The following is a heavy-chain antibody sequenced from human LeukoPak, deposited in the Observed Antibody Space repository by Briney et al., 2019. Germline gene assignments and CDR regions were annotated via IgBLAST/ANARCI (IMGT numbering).Heavy chain of an antibody. V-gene: IGHV3-23*01. D-gene: IGHD2-15*01. CDR1: GFTFSSYA. Sequence: GGSLRLSCAASGFTFSSYAMSWVRQAPGKGLEWVSSITGSGGSPYYADSVKGRFTISRDNSKNTLYLQMNSLRAEDAAVYYCARSVPGGFDYWGQGVLVTVSS. CDR2: ITGSGGSP. CDR3: ARSVPGGFDY. J-gene: IGHJ4*02.